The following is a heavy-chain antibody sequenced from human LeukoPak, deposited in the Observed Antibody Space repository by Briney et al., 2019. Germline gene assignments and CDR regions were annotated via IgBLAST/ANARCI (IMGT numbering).Heavy chain of an antibody. Sequence: ASVKVSCKVSGYTLTELSMHWVRQAPGQGLEWMGIINPSGGSTSYAQKFQGRVTMTRDTSTSTVYMELSSLRSEDTAVYYCARDLGSYYYGSGSYYLPNYYYYGMDVWGQGTTVTVSS. CDR2: INPSGGST. CDR3: ARDLGSYYYGSGSYYLPNYYYYGMDV. CDR1: GYTLTELS. D-gene: IGHD3-10*01. V-gene: IGHV1-46*01. J-gene: IGHJ6*02.